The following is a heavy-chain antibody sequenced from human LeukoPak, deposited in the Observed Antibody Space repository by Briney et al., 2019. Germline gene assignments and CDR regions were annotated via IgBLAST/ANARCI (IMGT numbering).Heavy chain of an antibody. V-gene: IGHV1-8*02. Sequence: ASVKVSCKASGGTFSSYTISWVRQAPGQGLEWMGWMNPNSGNTGYAQKFQGRVTMTRNTSISTAYMELSSLRSDDTAVYYCAGSLGYCTSNVCYLKYWGQGTLVTVSS. CDR3: AGSLGYCTSNVCYLKY. CDR2: MNPNSGNT. CDR1: GGTFSSYT. J-gene: IGHJ4*02. D-gene: IGHD2-8*01.